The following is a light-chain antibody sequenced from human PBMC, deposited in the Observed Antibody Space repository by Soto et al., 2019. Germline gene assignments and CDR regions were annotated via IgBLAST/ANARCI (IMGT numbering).Light chain of an antibody. J-gene: IGLJ2*01. Sequence: QSVLPQAPSASGTPGQRVTLACSGSSSNIGSNALNWYRQLPGTAPKLLIHTNDQRPSGVPARFSGSQSGTSASLAISGLQSEDEAEYYCATCYDSLSGVVFGGGTKLTFL. CDR3: ATCYDSLSGVV. CDR1: SSNIGSNA. V-gene: IGLV1-44*01. CDR2: TND.